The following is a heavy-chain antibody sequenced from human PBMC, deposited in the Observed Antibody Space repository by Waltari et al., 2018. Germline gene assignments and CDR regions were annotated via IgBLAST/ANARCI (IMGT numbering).Heavy chain of an antibody. D-gene: IGHD2-15*01. J-gene: IGHJ6*02. CDR3: AREVATPNYYYYYGMDV. V-gene: IGHV1-69*01. CDR1: GGTFSSYA. CDR2: ISPIFGTA. Sequence: QVQLVQSGAEVKKPGSSVKVSCKASGGTFSSYAISWVRQAPGQGLEWMGGISPIFGTANYAQKFQGRVTSTADESTSTAYMELSSLRSEDTAVYYCAREVATPNYYYYYGMDVWGQGTTVTVSS.